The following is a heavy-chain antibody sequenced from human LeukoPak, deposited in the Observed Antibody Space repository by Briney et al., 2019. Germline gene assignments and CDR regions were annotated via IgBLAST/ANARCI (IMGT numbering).Heavy chain of an antibody. CDR1: GGSISSHY. J-gene: IGHJ6*03. CDR2: IYYSGST. CDR3: ARGAAFYGRYYCYYMDV. V-gene: IGHV4-59*11. D-gene: IGHD4-17*01. Sequence: SETLSLTCTVSGGSISSHYWSWIRQPPGKGLEWIWYIYYSGSTNYNPSLKSRVTISVDTSKNQFSLKLSSVTAADTAVYYCARGAAFYGRYYCYYMDVWGKGTTVTVSS.